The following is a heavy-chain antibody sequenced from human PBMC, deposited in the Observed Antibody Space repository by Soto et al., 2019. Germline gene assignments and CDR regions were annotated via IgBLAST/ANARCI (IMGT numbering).Heavy chain of an antibody. CDR1: FFSLVASGVA. CDR2: IFWDDDK. V-gene: IGHV2-5*02. CDR3: ARIFDFWSGYYLSY. D-gene: IGHD3-3*01. Sequence: XGPTLLNPTQTLSLTCTFSFFSLVASGVAVGWIRKAPRKAPEWLAFIFWDDDKRYSLSLENRLTITKNTSKNQVVLTMTNMDPVDTATYYCARIFDFWSGYYLSYWGRGTLVTV. J-gene: IGHJ1*01.